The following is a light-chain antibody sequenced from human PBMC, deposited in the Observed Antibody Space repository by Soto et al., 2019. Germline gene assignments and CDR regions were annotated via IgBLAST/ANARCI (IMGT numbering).Light chain of an antibody. Sequence: EIVLTQSPATLSLSPGERATLSCRASQSVSSYLAWYQQKPGQAPRLLIYDASNRATGIPARFSGSGSGTDFTLTISSREPEDFAVYYCQQYHDWLITFGQGTRLEIK. V-gene: IGKV3-11*01. CDR2: DAS. CDR1: QSVSSY. CDR3: QQYHDWLIT. J-gene: IGKJ5*01.